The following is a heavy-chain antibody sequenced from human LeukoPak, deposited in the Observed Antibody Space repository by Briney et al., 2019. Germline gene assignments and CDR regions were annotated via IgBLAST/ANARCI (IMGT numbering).Heavy chain of an antibody. CDR1: GFTFSSYS. CDR2: ISTDASST. CDR3: TGHHQAYSRTY. D-gene: IGHD4-11*01. Sequence: GGSLRLSCAASGFTFSSYSMYWVRQAPGKGLVWVSRISTDASSTTYADSVKGRFTISRDNAKDTLYLQMNSLRAEDTAVYYCTGHHQAYSRTYWGQGTLVTVSS. V-gene: IGHV3-74*01. J-gene: IGHJ4*02.